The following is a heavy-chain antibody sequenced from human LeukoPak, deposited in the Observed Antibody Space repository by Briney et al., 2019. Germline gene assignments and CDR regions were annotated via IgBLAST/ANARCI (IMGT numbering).Heavy chain of an antibody. CDR1: GYTFTSYY. CDR3: ARRGTNEYFDL. J-gene: IGHJ2*01. CDR2: INPSAGRT. V-gene: IGHV1-46*01. D-gene: IGHD1-1*01. Sequence: ASVKVSCKASGYTFTSYYIHWVRQPPGQGLEWMGIINPSAGRTTYAQKFQGRVAMTRDTSTSTVYMELSSLRSEDTAMYYCARRGTNEYFDLWGRGTLVTVSS.